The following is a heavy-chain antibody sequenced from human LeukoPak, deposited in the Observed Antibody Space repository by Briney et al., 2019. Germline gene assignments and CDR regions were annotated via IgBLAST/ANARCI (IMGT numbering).Heavy chain of an antibody. CDR1: GFTFSSYS. Sequence: PGGSLRLSCAGSGFTFSSYSMNWVRQAPGKGLEWVSGINWNGGSTGYADSVKGRFTISRDNAKNSLYLQMNSLRAEDTALYYCARVSMYYYGSGSQLYYFDYWGQGTLVTVSS. V-gene: IGHV3-20*04. D-gene: IGHD3-10*01. CDR3: ARVSMYYYGSGSQLYYFDY. CDR2: INWNGGST. J-gene: IGHJ4*02.